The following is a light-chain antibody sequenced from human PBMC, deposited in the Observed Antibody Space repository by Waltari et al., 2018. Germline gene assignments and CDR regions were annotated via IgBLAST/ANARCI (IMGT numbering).Light chain of an antibody. CDR1: QSVSSN. CDR3: QQYSNGPPEVT. CDR2: DAS. Sequence: EIVMTQSPATLSVSPGESATLSCRASQSVSSNLAWYQQKPGQAPRLLIYDASSRATGIPARFSGSGSGTEFTPTISSLQSEDSALYYCQQYSNGPPEVTFGPGTKVDIK. V-gene: IGKV3-15*01. J-gene: IGKJ3*01.